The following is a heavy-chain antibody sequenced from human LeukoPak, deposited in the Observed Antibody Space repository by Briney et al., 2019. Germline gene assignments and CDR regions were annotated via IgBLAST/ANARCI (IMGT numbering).Heavy chain of an antibody. J-gene: IGHJ4*02. Sequence: GGSLRLSCAASGFTLSAYAMSWVRQAPGKGLEWVSGINWNGGSTGYADSVKGRFTISRDNAKNSLYLQMNSLRAEDTALYYCARKGELQSFDYWGQGTLVTVSS. CDR3: ARKGELQSFDY. D-gene: IGHD1-26*01. CDR1: GFTLSAYA. V-gene: IGHV3-20*04. CDR2: INWNGGST.